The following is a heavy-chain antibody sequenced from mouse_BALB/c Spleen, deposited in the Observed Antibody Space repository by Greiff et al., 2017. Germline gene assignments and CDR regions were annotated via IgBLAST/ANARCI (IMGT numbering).Heavy chain of an antibody. CDR2: ISNLAYSI. V-gene: IGHV5-15*02. CDR3: ARDKDGAMDY. CDR1: GFTFSDYG. J-gene: IGHJ4*01. Sequence: EVMLVESGGGLVQPGGSRKLSCAASGFTFSDYGMAWVRQAPGKGLEWVAFISNLAYSIYYADTVTGRITISRENAKNTLYLEMSSLRSEDTAMYYCARDKDGAMDYWGQGTSVTVSS.